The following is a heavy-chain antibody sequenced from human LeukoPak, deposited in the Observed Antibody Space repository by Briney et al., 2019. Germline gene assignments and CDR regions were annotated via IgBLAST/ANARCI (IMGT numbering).Heavy chain of an antibody. J-gene: IGHJ5*02. CDR2: ISSSSSYI. Sequence: PGGSLRLSCAASGFTFSSYSMNWVRQAPGKGLEWVSSISSSSSYIYYADSVKGRFTISRDNAKNSLYLQMNSLRAEDTAVYYCARQMTTVTISNWFDPWGQGTLVTVSS. CDR3: ARQMTTVTISNWFDP. V-gene: IGHV3-21*01. D-gene: IGHD4-17*01. CDR1: GFTFSSYS.